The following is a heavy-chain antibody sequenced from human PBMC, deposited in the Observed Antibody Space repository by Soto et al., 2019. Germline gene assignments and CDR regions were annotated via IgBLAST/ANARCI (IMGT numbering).Heavy chain of an antibody. Sequence: QVQLVQSGAEVKKPGSSVKVSCKASGGTFSSYAISWVRQAPGQGLEWMGGIIPIFGTANYAQKFQGRVTITADDSTSTAYMELSSLRSEDTAVYYCAREVTALGYYYYYGMGVWGQGTTVTVSS. J-gene: IGHJ6*02. D-gene: IGHD2-21*02. V-gene: IGHV1-69*01. CDR3: AREVTALGYYYYYGMGV. CDR1: GGTFSSYA. CDR2: IIPIFGTA.